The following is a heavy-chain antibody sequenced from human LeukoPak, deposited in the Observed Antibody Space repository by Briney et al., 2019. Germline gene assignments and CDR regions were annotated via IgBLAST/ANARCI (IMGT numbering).Heavy chain of an antibody. J-gene: IGHJ6*03. CDR1: GYTFTSYY. D-gene: IGHD6-13*01. CDR2: INPSGGST. Sequence: ASVKVSCKASGYTFTSYYMHWVRQAPGQGLEWMGIINPSGGSTSYAQKFQGRVTMTRDMSTSTVYMELSRLRSDDTAVYYCARRWVAAAVGPYYYYYYMDVWGKGTTVTISS. CDR3: ARRWVAAAVGPYYYYYYMDV. V-gene: IGHV1-46*01.